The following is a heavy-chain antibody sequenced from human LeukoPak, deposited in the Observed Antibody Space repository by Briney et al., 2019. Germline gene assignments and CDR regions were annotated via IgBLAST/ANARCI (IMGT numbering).Heavy chain of an antibody. CDR3: ARYLDYGGNSRVFQH. CDR2: INHGGST. V-gene: IGHV4-34*01. Sequence: NPSETLSLTCAVYGGSLSAYYWTWIRQPPGKGLEWIGEINHGGSTNYNPSLKSRVTISIDTSKNQFSLKLSSVTAADTAFYYCARYLDYGGNSRVFQHWGQGTLVTVSS. CDR1: GGSLSAYY. J-gene: IGHJ1*01. D-gene: IGHD4-23*01.